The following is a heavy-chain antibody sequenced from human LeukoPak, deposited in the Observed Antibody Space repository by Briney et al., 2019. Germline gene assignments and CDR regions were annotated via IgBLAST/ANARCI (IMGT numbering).Heavy chain of an antibody. CDR2: ISYDGSNI. D-gene: IGHD3-22*01. CDR1: GLTFSSYG. V-gene: IGHV3-30*18. J-gene: IGHJ4*02. Sequence: PGGSLRLSCVASGLTFSSYGMHWVRQAPGKGLEWVAVISYDGSNIYYAASVKGRFTISRDNSKNTLYLQMNSLRAEDTAVYYCAKVGCGSGYCALDYWGQGTLVTVSS. CDR3: AKVGCGSGYCALDY.